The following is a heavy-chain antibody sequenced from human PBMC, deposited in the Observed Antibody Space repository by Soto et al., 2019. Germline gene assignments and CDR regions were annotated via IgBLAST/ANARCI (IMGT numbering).Heavy chain of an antibody. J-gene: IGHJ4*02. V-gene: IGHV3-23*01. CDR2: ISGSGGST. CDR1: GFTFSSYA. D-gene: IGHD1-26*01. Sequence: EVQLLESGGGLVQPGGSLRLSCAASGFTFSSYAMRWVRQAPGKGLEWVPAISGSGGSTYYADSVKGRFTISTDNPKNTLYRQMNSLRAADTAVYYCARRSSGSYYDYWGQGTLVTVSS. CDR3: ARRSSGSYYDY.